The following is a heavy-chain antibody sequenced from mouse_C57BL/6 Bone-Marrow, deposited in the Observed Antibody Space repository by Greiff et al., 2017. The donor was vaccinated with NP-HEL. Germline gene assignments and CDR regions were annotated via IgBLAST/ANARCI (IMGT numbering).Heavy chain of an antibody. CDR3: ARPYSNYYYYAMDD. V-gene: IGHV1-81*01. J-gene: IGHJ4*01. CDR1: GYTFTSYG. D-gene: IGHD2-5*01. Sequence: VQLQQSGAELARPGASVKLSCKASGYTFTSYGISWVKQRTGQGLEWIGEIYPRSGNTYYNEKFKGKATLTADKSSSTAYMELRSLTSEDSAVYFCARPYSNYYYYAMDDWGQGTSVTVSS. CDR2: IYPRSGNT.